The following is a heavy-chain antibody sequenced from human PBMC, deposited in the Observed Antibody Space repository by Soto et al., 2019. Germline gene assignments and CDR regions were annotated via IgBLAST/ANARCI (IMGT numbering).Heavy chain of an antibody. J-gene: IGHJ4*02. CDR2: IIPIFGTA. D-gene: IGHD6-6*01. Sequence: SVKVSCKASGGTFSSYAISWVRQAPGQGLEWMGGIIPIFGTANYAQKFQGRVTITADESTSTAYMELSSLRAEDTAVYYCAKNGIAARPVPYYFDYWGQGTLVTVSS. V-gene: IGHV1-69*13. CDR1: GGTFSSYA. CDR3: AKNGIAARPVPYYFDY.